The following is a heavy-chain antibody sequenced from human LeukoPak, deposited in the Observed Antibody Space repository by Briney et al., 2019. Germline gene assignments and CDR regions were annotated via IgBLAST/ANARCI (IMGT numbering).Heavy chain of an antibody. CDR1: GESIKSFY. D-gene: IGHD4-23*01. Sequence: SETLSLTCTVSGESIKSFYWSWIRQAPGKGLEWIGSIYHSGSTYYNSSLKSRVTISLDTSKNQFSLKLSSVTAADTAVYYCARVLSGGNSGAHYWGQGTLVIVSS. J-gene: IGHJ4*02. V-gene: IGHV4-38-2*02. CDR2: IYHSGST. CDR3: ARVLSGGNSGAHY.